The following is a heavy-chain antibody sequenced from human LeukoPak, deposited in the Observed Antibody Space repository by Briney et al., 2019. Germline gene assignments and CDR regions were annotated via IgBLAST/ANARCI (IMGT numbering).Heavy chain of an antibody. CDR1: GGTFSSYA. Sequence: ASVKVSCKASGGTFSSYAISWVRQAPGQGLEWMGGIIPIFGTANYAQKFRGRVTITADESTSTAYMELSSLRSEDTAVYYCARVRDGYGSLDAFDIWGQGTMVTVSS. CDR3: ARVRDGYGSLDAFDI. D-gene: IGHD5-24*01. J-gene: IGHJ3*02. CDR2: IIPIFGTA. V-gene: IGHV1-69*13.